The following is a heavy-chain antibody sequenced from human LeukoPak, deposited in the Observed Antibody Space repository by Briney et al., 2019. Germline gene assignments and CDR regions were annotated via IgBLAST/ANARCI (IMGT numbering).Heavy chain of an antibody. CDR1: GYTFTGYY. CDR3: ARDRREWLPRGMDV. J-gene: IGHJ6*02. D-gene: IGHD3-3*01. Sequence: ASVKVSCKASGYTFTGYYMHWVRQAPGQGLEWMGWVNPNSGGTNYAQKFQGRVTMTRDTSISTAYMELSRLRSDDTAVYYCARDRREWLPRGMDVWGRGTTVTVSS. V-gene: IGHV1-2*02. CDR2: VNPNSGGT.